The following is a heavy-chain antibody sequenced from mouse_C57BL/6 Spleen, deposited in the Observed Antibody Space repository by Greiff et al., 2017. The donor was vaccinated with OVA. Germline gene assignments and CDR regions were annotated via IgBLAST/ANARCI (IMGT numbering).Heavy chain of an antibody. J-gene: IGHJ1*03. CDR2: INYDGSST. CDR3: ARDASSGYVWYFDV. V-gene: IGHV5-16*01. Sequence: VESEGGLVQPGSSMKLSCTASGFTFSDYYMAWVRQVPEKGLEWVANINYDGSSTYYLDSLKSRFIISRDNAKNILYLQMSSLKSEDTATYYCARDASSGYVWYFDVWGTGTTVTVSS. CDR1: GFTFSDYY. D-gene: IGHD3-2*02.